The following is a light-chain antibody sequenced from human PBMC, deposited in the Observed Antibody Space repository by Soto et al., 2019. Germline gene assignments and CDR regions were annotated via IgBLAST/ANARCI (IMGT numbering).Light chain of an antibody. CDR3: QQYGSSLT. CDR2: AAS. V-gene: IGKV3-20*01. Sequence: DIVLTQSPDTLSLSPGERATLSCRARQYVVNRYLAWYQQRPGQAPRLLIYAASTRASGIPDRFSVSGTAKDFTLTISRLEPDDFAMYCCQQYGSSLTCRGGTNVELK. CDR1: QYVVNRY. J-gene: IGKJ4*01.